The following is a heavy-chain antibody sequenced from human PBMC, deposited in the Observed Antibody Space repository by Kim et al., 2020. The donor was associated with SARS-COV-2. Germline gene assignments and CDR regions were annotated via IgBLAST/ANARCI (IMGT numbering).Heavy chain of an antibody. Sequence: GRFTISRDNAKNTLYLQMSSLRAEDTAVYYCVKIYDSSGYYYYYYYYGMDVWGQGTTVTVSS. D-gene: IGHD3-22*01. CDR3: VKIYDSSGYYYYYYYYGMDV. V-gene: IGHV3-64D*06. J-gene: IGHJ6*02.